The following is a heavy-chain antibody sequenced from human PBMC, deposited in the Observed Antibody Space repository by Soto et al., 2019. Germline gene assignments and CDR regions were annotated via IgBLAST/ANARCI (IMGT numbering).Heavy chain of an antibody. CDR1: SVSNAW. CDR2: IKSKTDGGTT. V-gene: IGHV3-15*07. J-gene: IGHJ6*02. D-gene: IGHD3-10*01. CDR3: TTGLGWVGVGMDV. Sequence: SVSNAWMNWVRQAPGKGLEWVGRIKSKTDGGTTDYAAPVKGRFTSSRDDSKNTLYLQMNSLKTEDTAVYYCTTGLGWVGVGMDVWGQGPTVTVSS.